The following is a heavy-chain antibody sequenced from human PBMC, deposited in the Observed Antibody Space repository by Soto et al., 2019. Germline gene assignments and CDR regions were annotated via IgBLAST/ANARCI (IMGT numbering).Heavy chain of an antibody. J-gene: IGHJ6*02. D-gene: IGHD1-1*01. CDR1: GFTFGTYA. Sequence: ESGGGVVQPGRSLRLSCVASGFTFGTYAIHWVRQAPGKGLQWVALISYEGSNTYYADSVKGRFTVSRDNSKSTLYLQMNSLRPEDTGVYYCARVTPGNNLYYFSGMDVWGQGTSVTVSS. V-gene: IGHV3-30-3*01. CDR2: ISYEGSNT. CDR3: ARVTPGNNLYYFSGMDV.